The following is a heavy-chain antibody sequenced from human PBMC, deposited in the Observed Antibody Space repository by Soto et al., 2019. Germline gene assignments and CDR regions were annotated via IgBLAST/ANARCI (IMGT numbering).Heavy chain of an antibody. D-gene: IGHD3-22*01. CDR1: GFTFTSSA. V-gene: IGHV1-58*01. Sequence: SVKVSCKASGFTFTSSAVQWVRQARGQRLEWIGWIVVGSGNTNYAQKFQERVTITRDMSTSTAYMELGSLRSEDTAVYYCAVDEPYYYDSGYFDYWGQGTLVTVSS. CDR3: AVDEPYYYDSGYFDY. J-gene: IGHJ4*02. CDR2: IVVGSGNT.